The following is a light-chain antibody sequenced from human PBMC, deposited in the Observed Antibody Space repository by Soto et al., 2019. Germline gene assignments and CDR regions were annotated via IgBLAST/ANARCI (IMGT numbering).Light chain of an antibody. CDR2: AAS. CDR3: QQSYSTPLT. Sequence: DIQMTKTQSSLSASVGDRVTITCRASQSISSYLIWYQQKPGKAHKLLIYAASSLQSGVPSRFSGSGSGTDFTLTISSLQPEDFATYYCQQSYSTPLTFCGVTIVDIK. CDR1: QSISSY. J-gene: IGKJ4*01. V-gene: IGKV1-39*01.